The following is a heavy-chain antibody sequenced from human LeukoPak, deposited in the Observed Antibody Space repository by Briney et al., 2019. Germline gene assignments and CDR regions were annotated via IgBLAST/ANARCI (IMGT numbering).Heavy chain of an antibody. V-gene: IGHV4-30-4*08. D-gene: IGHD6-19*01. CDR2: IYYSGST. J-gene: IGHJ3*02. Sequence: PSQTLSLTCTVSGGSISSGDYYWSWIRQPPGKGLEWIGYIYYSGSTYYNPSLKSRVTISVDTSKTQFSLKLSSVTAADTAVYYCARVVAVAGTPDAFDIWGQGTMVTVSS. CDR3: ARVVAVAGTPDAFDI. CDR1: GGSISSGDYY.